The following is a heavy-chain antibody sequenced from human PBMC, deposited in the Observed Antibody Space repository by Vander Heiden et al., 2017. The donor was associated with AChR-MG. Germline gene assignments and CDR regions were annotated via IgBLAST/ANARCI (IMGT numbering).Heavy chain of an antibody. Sequence: QVQLQESGPGLVKPSATLSLTCPVSGDSISSYYLSWVRPPPGKGLEWLGYVYDAGSTTYNPSLKGRVTISVDTSKNQISLRLSSVTAADTALYYCASQRGGWRYYYGLDVWGQGTTVTVSS. V-gene: IGHV4-59*08. D-gene: IGHD6-19*01. CDR3: ASQRGGWRYYYGLDV. CDR1: GDSISSYY. J-gene: IGHJ6*02. CDR2: VYDAGST.